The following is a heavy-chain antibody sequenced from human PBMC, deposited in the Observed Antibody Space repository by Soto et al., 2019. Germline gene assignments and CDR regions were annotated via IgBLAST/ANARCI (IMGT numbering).Heavy chain of an antibody. CDR3: ARVPPRDGYNFDY. CDR1: GFTFSSYA. CDR2: ISSSTNII. Sequence: PGGSLRLSCAASGFTFSSYAMHWIRQAPGKGLEWVSYISSSTNIIHYADSVKGRFTISRDNAKNSLYLQMNSLRVEDTAVYYCARVPPRDGYNFDYWGQGTLVTVSS. V-gene: IGHV3-48*04. J-gene: IGHJ4*02. D-gene: IGHD5-12*01.